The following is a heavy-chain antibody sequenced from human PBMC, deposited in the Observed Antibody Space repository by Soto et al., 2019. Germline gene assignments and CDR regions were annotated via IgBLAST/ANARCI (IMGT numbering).Heavy chain of an antibody. CDR3: AKDMRGGSSSSRYYYGVDV. D-gene: IGHD6-13*01. V-gene: IGHV3-9*01. CDR1: GFTFDDYA. Sequence: EVQLVESGGGLVQPGRSLRLSCAASGFTFDDYAMHWVRQAPGKGLEWVSGISWDSGTIVYVDSVKGRFTISRDNAXXXLXLQMNSLRAEETALYYCAKDMRGGSSSSRYYYGVDVWGQGTTVTVSS. CDR2: ISWDSGTI. J-gene: IGHJ6*02.